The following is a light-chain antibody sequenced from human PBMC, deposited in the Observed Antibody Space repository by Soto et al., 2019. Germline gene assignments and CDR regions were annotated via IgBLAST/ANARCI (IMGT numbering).Light chain of an antibody. J-gene: IGLJ2*01. CDR3: QSYDSRTVV. CDR2: RDN. Sequence: NFMLTQAHSVSESPGKTVIISCTGSGANIASNYVQWYQQRPGSAPTTVIYRDNERPSGVPDRFSGSIDSSSNSASLTISGLKTEDEADYYCQSYDSRTVVFGGGTKLTVL. CDR1: GANIASNY. V-gene: IGLV6-57*02.